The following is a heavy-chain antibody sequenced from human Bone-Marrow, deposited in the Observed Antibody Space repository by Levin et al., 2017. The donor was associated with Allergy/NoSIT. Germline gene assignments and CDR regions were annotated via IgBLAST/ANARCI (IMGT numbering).Heavy chain of an antibody. CDR3: AKPLGWKYTSGGHGPDS. CDR2: ISHDGTKT. J-gene: IGHJ4*02. D-gene: IGHD1-7*01. V-gene: IGHV3-30*18. Sequence: PGGSLRLSCAASGFTFSDYAFHWVRQAPGKGLEWVAVISHDGTKTYYGDSVKGRITISRDDSKNAVFLEMNSLRDEDTAVYYCAKPLGWKYTSGGHGPDSWGQGTLVIVS. CDR1: GFTFSDYA.